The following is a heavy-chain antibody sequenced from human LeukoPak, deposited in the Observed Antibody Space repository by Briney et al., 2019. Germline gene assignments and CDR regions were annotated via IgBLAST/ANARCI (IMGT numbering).Heavy chain of an antibody. J-gene: IGHJ6*02. CDR1: GYTFTSYY. CDR2: INPSGGST. Sequence: ASVKVSCKASGYTFTSYYMHWVRQAPGQGLEWMGIINPSGGSTSYAQKFQGRVTMTRDTSTSTVYMELSSLRSEDTAVYYCARYGDSGGYYYYGMDVWGQGTTVTVSS. CDR3: ARYGDSGGYYYYGMDV. D-gene: IGHD4-17*01. V-gene: IGHV1-46*01.